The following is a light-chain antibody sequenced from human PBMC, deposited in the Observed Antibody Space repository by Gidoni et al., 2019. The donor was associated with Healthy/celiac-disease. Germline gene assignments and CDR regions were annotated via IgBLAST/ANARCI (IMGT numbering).Light chain of an antibody. J-gene: IGLJ2*01. V-gene: IGLV3-25*03. Sequence: SYELPQPPSVSVSPGQTARITCSGDALPKQYAYWYQQKPGQAPVLVIYKDSERPSGIPERFSGSSSGKTVTLTISGVQAEDEADYYCQSADSSGTYGVFGGGTKLTVL. CDR1: ALPKQY. CDR3: QSADSSGTYGV. CDR2: KDS.